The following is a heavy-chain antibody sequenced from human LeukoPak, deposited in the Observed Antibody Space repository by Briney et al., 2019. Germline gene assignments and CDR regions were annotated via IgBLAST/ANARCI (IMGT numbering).Heavy chain of an antibody. CDR2: ISDSGDRA. CDR1: GFTFSSYA. V-gene: IGHV3-23*01. D-gene: IGHD3-10*01. Sequence: GGSLRLSCAASGFTFSSYAMSWVRQAPGKGLEWVSGISDSGDRAHYADSVKGRFTISRDNSKNTLYLQMNSLRAEDTAVYFCAKQTTGYSGSGVDFWGQGTLVTVSS. CDR3: AKQTTGYSGSGVDF. J-gene: IGHJ4*02.